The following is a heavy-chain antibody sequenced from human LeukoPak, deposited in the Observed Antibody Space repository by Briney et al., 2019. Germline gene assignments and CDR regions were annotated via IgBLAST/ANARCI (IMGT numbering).Heavy chain of an antibody. CDR3: VRVANGATFDY. CDR1: GFTVSSNY. CDR2: IYSGGST. J-gene: IGHJ4*02. V-gene: IGHV3-53*01. Sequence: AGGSLRLSCAASGFTVSSNYMSWVRQAPGKGLEWVSVIYSGGSTYYADSVKGRFTISRDNAENSLYLQMISLRAEDTAVYYCVRVANGATFDYWGRGTLVTVSS. D-gene: IGHD5-12*01.